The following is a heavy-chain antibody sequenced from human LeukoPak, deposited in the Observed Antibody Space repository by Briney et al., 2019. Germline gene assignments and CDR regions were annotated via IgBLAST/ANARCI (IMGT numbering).Heavy chain of an antibody. Sequence: GASVKVSCKASGYTFTSYGISWVRQARGQGLEWMGWISAYNGNTNYAQRLQGRVTMTTDTSTSTAYMELRSLRSDDTAVYYCAREKSGSYWIFWDYWGQGTLVTVSS. V-gene: IGHV1-18*01. CDR2: ISAYNGNT. CDR1: GYTFTSYG. CDR3: AREKSGSYWIFWDY. J-gene: IGHJ4*02. D-gene: IGHD1-26*01.